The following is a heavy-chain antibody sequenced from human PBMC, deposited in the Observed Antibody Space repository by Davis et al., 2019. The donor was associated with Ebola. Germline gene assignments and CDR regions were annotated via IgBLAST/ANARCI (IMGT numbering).Heavy chain of an antibody. D-gene: IGHD5-18*01. Sequence: SETLSLTCAVYGGSFSGYYWSWIRQPPGKGPEWIGEINHSGSTNYNPSLKSRVTISVDTSKNQFSLKLSSVTAADTAVYYCARRIQLWLRGYYFDYWGQGTLVTVSS. J-gene: IGHJ4*02. CDR2: INHSGST. CDR1: GGSFSGYY. V-gene: IGHV4-34*01. CDR3: ARRIQLWLRGYYFDY.